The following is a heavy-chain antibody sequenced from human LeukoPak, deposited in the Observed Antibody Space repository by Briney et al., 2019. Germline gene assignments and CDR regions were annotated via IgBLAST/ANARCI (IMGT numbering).Heavy chain of an antibody. V-gene: IGHV1-18*01. CDR2: ISAYNGNT. CDR3: ARVLVWGGYSGGLDY. CDR1: GYTFTSYG. Sequence: ASVKVSCKASGYTFTSYGISWVRQAPGQGLEWMGWISAYNGNTNYAQKLQGRVTMTTDTSTSTAYMELRSLRSDDTAVYYCARVLVWGGYSGGLDYWGQGTLVTVSS. D-gene: IGHD3-3*01. J-gene: IGHJ4*02.